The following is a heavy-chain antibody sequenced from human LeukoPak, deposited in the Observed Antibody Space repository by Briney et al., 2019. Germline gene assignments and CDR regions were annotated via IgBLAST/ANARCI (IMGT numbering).Heavy chain of an antibody. CDR3: ASSLNHSYCGGDCYLI. V-gene: IGHV1-69*04. CDR1: GGTFSSYA. Sequence: SVKVSCKASGGTFSSYAISWVRQAPGQGLEWMGRIIPIFGIANYAQKFQGRVTITADKSTSTAYMELNSLRSEDTAVYYCASSLNHSYCGGDCYLIWGQGTLVTVSS. CDR2: IIPIFGIA. D-gene: IGHD2-21*02. J-gene: IGHJ4*02.